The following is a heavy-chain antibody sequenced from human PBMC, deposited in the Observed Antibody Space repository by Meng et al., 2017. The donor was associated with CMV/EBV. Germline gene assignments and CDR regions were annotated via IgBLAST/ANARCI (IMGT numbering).Heavy chain of an antibody. J-gene: IGHJ4*02. CDR1: GGTFTSYA. CDR2: IIPIFGTA. D-gene: IGHD5-24*01. Sequence: QVQLGQSGGEVKKPGVSVNVACKASGGTFTSYAISWVRQATGQGLEWMGGIIPIFGTANYAQKFQGRVTITADESTSTAYMELSSLRSEDTAVYYCARMPRDGYNYIDYWGQGTLVTVSS. CDR3: ARMPRDGYNYIDY. V-gene: IGHV1-69*12.